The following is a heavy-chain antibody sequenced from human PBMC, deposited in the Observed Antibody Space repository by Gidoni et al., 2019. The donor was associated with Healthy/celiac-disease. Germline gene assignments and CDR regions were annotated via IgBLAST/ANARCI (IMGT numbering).Heavy chain of an antibody. D-gene: IGHD5-12*01. CDR1: GFPFTSSA. J-gene: IGHJ4*02. Sequence: QMQLVQSGPEVKKPGTSVQVSCKASGFPFTSSAMPWVRQARGQRLEWIGWIVVGSGNTNYAQKFQERVTITRDMSTSTAYMELSSLRSEDTAVYYCAANAVDNSGYDYWGQGTLVTVSS. V-gene: IGHV1-58*02. CDR3: AANAVDNSGYDY. CDR2: IVVGSGNT.